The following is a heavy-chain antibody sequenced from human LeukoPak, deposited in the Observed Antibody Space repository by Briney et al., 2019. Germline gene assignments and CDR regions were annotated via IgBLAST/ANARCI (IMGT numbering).Heavy chain of an antibody. CDR2: IWYDASNK. V-gene: IGHV3-33*01. CDR1: GFTFSSFG. D-gene: IGHD1-26*01. CDR3: VRGVGVSRFNYFDP. Sequence: TGRSLTLSCAASGFTFSSFGMHWVRQAPGKGLEWVAVIWYDASNKYYADSVKGRFTISRDNSKNTLYLQMNSLRDDDTAVYYCVRGVGVSRFNYFDPWGQGTLVTVSS. J-gene: IGHJ5*02.